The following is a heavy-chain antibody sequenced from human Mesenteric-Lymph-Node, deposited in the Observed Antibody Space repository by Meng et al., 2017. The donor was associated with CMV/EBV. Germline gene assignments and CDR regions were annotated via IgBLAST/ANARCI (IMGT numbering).Heavy chain of an antibody. Sequence: ASVKVSCKPFGYSLNKYFIHWVRQAPGQGPEWMARINPTGGVTRYAPKFQGRGVMTRDTSTGTVYLELNSLTSEDTAVYYCAGGNYYNPGDPWGQGTLVTVSS. CDR3: AGGNYYNPGDP. D-gene: IGHD3-10*01. V-gene: IGHV1-46*02. J-gene: IGHJ5*02. CDR1: GYSLNKYF. CDR2: INPTGGVT.